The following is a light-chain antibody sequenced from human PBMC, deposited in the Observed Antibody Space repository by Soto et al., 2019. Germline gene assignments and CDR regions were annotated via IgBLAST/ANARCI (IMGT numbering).Light chain of an antibody. J-gene: IGKJ4*01. CDR2: AAS. CDR1: QAIRTD. Sequence: AIQVTQSPSSLSASVGDRVTITCRASQAIRTDLGWYQQKPGKAPKLLIFAASNLHSGVPSRFSGSGSGTDFTLTINNLQAEDFATYYCLQHNEYPLAFGGGTTVEI. CDR3: LQHNEYPLA. V-gene: IGKV1-6*01.